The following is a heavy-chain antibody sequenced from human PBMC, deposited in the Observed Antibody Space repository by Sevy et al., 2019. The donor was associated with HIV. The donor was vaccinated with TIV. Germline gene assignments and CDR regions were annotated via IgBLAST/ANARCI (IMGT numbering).Heavy chain of an antibody. Sequence: SETLSLTCAVSGGSISSRGYSWSSIRQPPEKGLEWIGDIYHSGSTYYNPSLKSRVTISVDRSKNQFSLKLSSVTAADTAVYYCASCRPRLYYGMDVWGQGTTVTVSS. J-gene: IGHJ6*02. CDR1: GGSISSRGYS. CDR2: IYHSGST. D-gene: IGHD1-1*01. V-gene: IGHV4-30-2*01. CDR3: ASCRPRLYYGMDV.